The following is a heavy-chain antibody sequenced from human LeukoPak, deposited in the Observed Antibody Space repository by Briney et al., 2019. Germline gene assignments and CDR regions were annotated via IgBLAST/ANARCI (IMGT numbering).Heavy chain of an antibody. CDR1: GFTFDDFG. D-gene: IGHD3-16*02. Sequence: GGSLRLSCAASGFTFDDFGMTWVRQAPGKGLEWVSGINWNGGGTGYADSVEGRFTISRDNAKKILYLQMNSLRVEDTAVYYCARWELSGRVMERLSWIDHWGQGALVTVSS. CDR3: ARWELSGRVMERLSWIDH. V-gene: IGHV3-20*04. CDR2: INWNGGGT. J-gene: IGHJ4*02.